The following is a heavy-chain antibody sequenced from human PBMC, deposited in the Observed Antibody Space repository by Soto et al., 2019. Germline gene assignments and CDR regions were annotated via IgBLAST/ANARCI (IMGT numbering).Heavy chain of an antibody. Sequence: EVQLVESGGGLVKDGGSLRLSCAVSGITFSNAWMAWVRQAPRKGLEWVGRIQKKADGGATEYAASVKGRLSISREDSKNTLYLQMDSLKTENSAVYYCTIMGLGTFQYWGQGTLLTVSS. J-gene: IGHJ4*02. V-gene: IGHV3-15*01. CDR2: IQKKADGGAT. CDR3: TIMGLGTFQY. CDR1: GITFSNAW. D-gene: IGHD1-26*01.